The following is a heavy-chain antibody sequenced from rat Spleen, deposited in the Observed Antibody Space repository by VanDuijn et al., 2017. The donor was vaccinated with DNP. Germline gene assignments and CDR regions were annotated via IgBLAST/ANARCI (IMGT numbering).Heavy chain of an antibody. J-gene: IGHJ2*01. V-gene: IGHV5-31*01. D-gene: IGHD1-11*01. Sequence: EVQLVESGGGLVQPGRSLKLSCVASGFTFNNYWMTWIRQAPGKGLEWVASITTTGGSTYYPDSVKGRFTISRDNAQNTLYLQMNKLGSEDTAIYYCAKGPNYGGYSDYFDYWGQGVMVTVSS. CDR3: AKGPNYGGYSDYFDY. CDR2: ITTTGGST. CDR1: GFTFNNYW.